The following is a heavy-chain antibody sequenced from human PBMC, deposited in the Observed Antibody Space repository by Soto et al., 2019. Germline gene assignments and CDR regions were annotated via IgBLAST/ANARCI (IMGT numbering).Heavy chain of an antibody. CDR2: ISAYNGNT. J-gene: IGHJ4*02. CDR1: GYTFTGYY. CDR3: ARQPVAGTAFFDY. V-gene: IGHV1-18*04. D-gene: IGHD6-19*01. Sequence: GASVKVSCKASGYTFTGYYMHWVRQAPGQGLEWMGWISAYNGNTNYAQKLQGRVTMTTDTSTITAYMELRSLRSDDTAVYYCARQPVAGTAFFDYWGQGTLVTVSS.